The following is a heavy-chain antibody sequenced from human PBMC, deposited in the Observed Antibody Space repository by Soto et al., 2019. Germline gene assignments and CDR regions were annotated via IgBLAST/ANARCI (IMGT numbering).Heavy chain of an antibody. D-gene: IGHD1-1*01. J-gene: IGHJ4*02. V-gene: IGHV1-69*13. CDR1: GGTFSSYA. Sequence: GASVKVSRKASGGTFSSYAISWVRQAPGQGREWMGGIIPIFATANYAQKFQGRVTITADESTSTAYMELSSLRSEDTAVYYCARGWNEGMGGYFDYWGQGTLVTAPQ. CDR3: ARGWNEGMGGYFDY. CDR2: IIPIFATA.